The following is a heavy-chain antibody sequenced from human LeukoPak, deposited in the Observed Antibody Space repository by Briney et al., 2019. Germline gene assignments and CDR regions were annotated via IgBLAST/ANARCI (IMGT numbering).Heavy chain of an antibody. V-gene: IGHV3-7*01. Sequence: GGSLRLSCAASGFTFSNYWMRWVRQAPGKGLEWVANIKKDGSEKYYVGSVKGRFTISRDNAKNSLFLQMNSLRAEDTAVYYCARDLAYAFDIWGQGTMVTVSS. CDR2: IKKDGSEK. CDR3: ARDLAYAFDI. CDR1: GFTFSNYW. J-gene: IGHJ3*02.